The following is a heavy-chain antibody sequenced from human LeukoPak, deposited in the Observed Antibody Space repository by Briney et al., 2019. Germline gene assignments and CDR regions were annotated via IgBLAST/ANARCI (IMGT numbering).Heavy chain of an antibody. D-gene: IGHD3-10*01. Sequence: PSETLSLTCTVSGGSISSSSYYWGWIRQPPGKGLEWLGSIYYSGSTYYNPSLKSRVTISVDTSKNQFSLKLSSVTAADTAVYYCARCITMVRGVRGFDPWGQGTLVTVSS. CDR1: GGSISSSSYY. J-gene: IGHJ5*02. V-gene: IGHV4-39*01. CDR3: ARCITMVRGVRGFDP. CDR2: IYYSGST.